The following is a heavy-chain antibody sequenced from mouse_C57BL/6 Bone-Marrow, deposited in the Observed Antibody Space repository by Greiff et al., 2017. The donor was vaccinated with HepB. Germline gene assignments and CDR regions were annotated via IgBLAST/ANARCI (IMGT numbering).Heavy chain of an antibody. D-gene: IGHD1-1*01. CDR3: ARHTTGVVTGAY. CDR2: ISSGGSYT. CDR1: GFTFSSYG. V-gene: IGHV5-6*02. J-gene: IGHJ3*01. Sequence: DVKLVESGGDLVKPGGSLKLSCAASGFTFSSYGMSWVRQTPDKRLEWVATISSGGSYTYYPDSVKGRFTISRDNAKNTLYLQMSSLKSEDTAMYYCARHTTGVVTGAYWGQGTLVTVSA.